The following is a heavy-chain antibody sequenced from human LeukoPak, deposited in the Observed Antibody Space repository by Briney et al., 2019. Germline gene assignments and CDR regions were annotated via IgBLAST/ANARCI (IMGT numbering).Heavy chain of an antibody. Sequence: WASVTVSCKTSGYTFTSYDINWVRQATGQGLEWMGYMSPNSGNTGYAQNIQGRVTMTRNTSINTAYMELSSLRSEDTAVYYCARGMTQCMDVWGKGTTVTVSS. CDR1: GYTFTSYD. J-gene: IGHJ6*03. CDR2: MSPNSGNT. V-gene: IGHV1-8*01. CDR3: ARGMTQCMDV. D-gene: IGHD3-16*01.